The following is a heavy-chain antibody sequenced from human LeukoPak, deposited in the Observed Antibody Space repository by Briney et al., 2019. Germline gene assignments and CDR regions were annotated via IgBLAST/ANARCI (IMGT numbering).Heavy chain of an antibody. Sequence: SETLSLTCTVSGGSISSYYWSWIRQPPGKGLEWIGYIYYSGSTNYNPSLKSRVTISVDTSKNQFSLKLSSVTAADTAVYYCARGGPVHYYFDYWGQGILVTVSS. D-gene: IGHD1-1*01. CDR1: GGSISSYY. J-gene: IGHJ4*02. CDR3: ARGGPVHYYFDY. V-gene: IGHV4-59*01. CDR2: IYYSGST.